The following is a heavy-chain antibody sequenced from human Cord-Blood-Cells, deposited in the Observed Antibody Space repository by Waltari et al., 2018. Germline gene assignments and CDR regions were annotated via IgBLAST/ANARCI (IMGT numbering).Heavy chain of an antibody. J-gene: IGHJ4*02. V-gene: IGHV1-3*01. CDR2: INAGNGNT. D-gene: IGHD5-18*01. Sequence: QVQLVQSGAEVQKPGASVKVSCKASGYTFTSYAMHWVRPDPGQRLEWMGWINAGNGNTKYSQKFQGRVTITRDTSASTAYMELSSLRSEDTAVYYCATSKVTAMVYYFDYWGQGTLVTVSS. CDR1: GYTFTSYA. CDR3: ATSKVTAMVYYFDY.